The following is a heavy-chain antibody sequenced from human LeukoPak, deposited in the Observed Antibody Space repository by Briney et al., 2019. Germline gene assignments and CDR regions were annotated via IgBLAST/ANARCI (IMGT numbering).Heavy chain of an antibody. J-gene: IGHJ4*02. CDR2: IYHRGTT. D-gene: IGHD3-10*01. CDR1: GYSISSGHY. CDR3: ARTGGYYYGSATYYNPDY. V-gene: IGHV4-38-2*01. Sequence: SETLPLTCAVSGYSISSGHYWGWIRQPPGRGLEWIGSIYHRGTTYYNPSLTSRVTISVDTSKNQFSLKLSSVTAADTAVYYCARTGGYYYGSATYYNPDYWGRGTLVTVSS.